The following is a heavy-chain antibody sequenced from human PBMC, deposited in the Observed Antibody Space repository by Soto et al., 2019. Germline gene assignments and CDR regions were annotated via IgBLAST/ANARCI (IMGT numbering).Heavy chain of an antibody. V-gene: IGHV1-46*01. CDR2: LNPSGGGA. D-gene: IGHD6-13*01. CDR1: GYTFIDHY. J-gene: IGHJ4*02. Sequence: QVQLVQSGAEVKTPGASMKVSCKASGYTFIDHYIHWVRQAPGQELEWMGMLNPSGGGASYAQKFQGRVTMTRDTSTSTVYMELSGLTSEDTAVYYCARGFYSTSWYFLFDFWGQGTLVTVSS. CDR3: ARGFYSTSWYFLFDF.